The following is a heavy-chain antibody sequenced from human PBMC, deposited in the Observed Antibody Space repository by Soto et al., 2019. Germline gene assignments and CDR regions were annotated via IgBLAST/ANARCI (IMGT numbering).Heavy chain of an antibody. Sequence: GSLRLSCAASGFTFDDYTMHWVRQAPGKGLDWVSLISWDGGSTYYADSVKGRFTISRDNSKNSLYLQMNSLRTEDTALYYCAKDDADSSGYSGPLGAFDIWGQGTMVTVSS. CDR1: GFTFDDYT. CDR2: ISWDGGST. J-gene: IGHJ3*02. D-gene: IGHD3-22*01. V-gene: IGHV3-43*01. CDR3: AKDDADSSGYSGPLGAFDI.